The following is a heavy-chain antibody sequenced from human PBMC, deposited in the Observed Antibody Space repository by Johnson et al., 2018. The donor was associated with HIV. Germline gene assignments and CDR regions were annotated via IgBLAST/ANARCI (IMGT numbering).Heavy chain of an antibody. CDR1: GFTFSNYP. J-gene: IGHJ3*02. D-gene: IGHD3-10*01. CDR3: ARGAMVRGVIPGDAFDI. Sequence: QVQLVESGGGLVKPGRSLRLSCAASGFTFSNYPMNWVRQAPGKGLEWVAVISFDGNNKYYADSVKGRFTILRDNSKNTLYLQMNSLRVEDTAVYYCARGAMVRGVIPGDAFDIWGQGTMVTVSS. CDR2: ISFDGNNK. V-gene: IGHV3-30-3*01.